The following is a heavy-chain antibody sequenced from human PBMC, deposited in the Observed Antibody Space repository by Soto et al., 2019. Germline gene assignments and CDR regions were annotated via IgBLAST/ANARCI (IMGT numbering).Heavy chain of an antibody. J-gene: IGHJ4*02. V-gene: IGHV3-66*01. Sequence: GGSLRLSCAASGFTFSSYSMNWVRQAPGKGLEWVSVIYSGGSTYYADSVKGRFTISRDSSKNTLYLQMNSLRAEDTAVYYCARSFYSTSGYWGQGTLVTVSS. CDR2: IYSGGST. CDR3: ARSFYSTSGY. CDR1: GFTFSSYS. D-gene: IGHD4-4*01.